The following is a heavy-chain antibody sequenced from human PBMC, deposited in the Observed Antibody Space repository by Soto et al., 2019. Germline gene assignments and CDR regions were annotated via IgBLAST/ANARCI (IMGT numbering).Heavy chain of an antibody. J-gene: IGHJ6*03. CDR3: ARDDVLCDGGSCYGVPMDA. CDR2: IQSGGTT. Sequence: EVQLVESGGGLVQPGGSLRLSCAASGFTVSSKYMSWVRQAPGKGLEWVSLIQSGGTTYYADSVKGRFTISRDSSENTLHRRMDCPRAEDLAVYYRARDDVLCDGGSCYGVPMDAWGKGTTVTVSS. D-gene: IGHD2-15*01. CDR1: GFTVSSKY. V-gene: IGHV3-66*01.